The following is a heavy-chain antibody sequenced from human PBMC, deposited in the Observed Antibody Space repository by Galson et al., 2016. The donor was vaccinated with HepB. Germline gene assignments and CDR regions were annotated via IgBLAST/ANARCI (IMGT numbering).Heavy chain of an antibody. CDR1: GYTFTSYG. D-gene: IGHD1-14*01. J-gene: IGHJ4*02. CDR3: ARTPPTKSLDY. V-gene: IGHV1-3*01. CDR2: INAGNGNT. Sequence: SVKVSCKASGYTFTSYGMYWVRQAPGQRLEYIGWINAGNGNTKYSEKFEGRVTITRDTSASTAYMELSSLISEDTAVYYCARTPPTKSLDYWGQGTLVTVSS.